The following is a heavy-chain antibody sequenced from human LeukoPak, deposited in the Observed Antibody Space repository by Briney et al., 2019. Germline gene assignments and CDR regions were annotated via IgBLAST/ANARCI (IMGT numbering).Heavy chain of an antibody. CDR2: IIPIFGTA. CDR3: ALVTTFGPAGAFDI. CDR1: GGTFSSYV. J-gene: IGHJ3*02. V-gene: IGHV1-69*01. Sequence: SVKVSFKACGGTFSSYVINWVRQAPGQGLEWMGGIIPIFGTANYAQKLQGRVTITADESTSTAYMELSSLRSEDTAVYYCALVTTFGPAGAFDIWGQGTMVTVSS. D-gene: IGHD3-16*01.